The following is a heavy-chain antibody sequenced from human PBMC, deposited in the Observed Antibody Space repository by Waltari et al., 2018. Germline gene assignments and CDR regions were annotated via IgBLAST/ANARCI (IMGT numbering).Heavy chain of an antibody. Sequence: VQLVESGGGLIQPGGSLRLSCAASGFTVSSNYMSWVRQAPGKGLEWVSVIYSGGSTYYADSVKGRFTISRDNSKNTLYLQMNSLRAEDTAVYYCARYYYGDYGNAFDIWGQGTMVTVSS. CDR2: IYSGGST. CDR3: ARYYYGDYGNAFDI. D-gene: IGHD4-17*01. V-gene: IGHV3-53*01. J-gene: IGHJ3*02. CDR1: GFTVSSNY.